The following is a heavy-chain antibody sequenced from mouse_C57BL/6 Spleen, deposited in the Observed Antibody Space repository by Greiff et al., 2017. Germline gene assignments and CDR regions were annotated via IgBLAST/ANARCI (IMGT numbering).Heavy chain of an antibody. J-gene: IGHJ2*01. CDR1: GYAFTNYL. V-gene: IGHV1-54*01. CDR2: INPGSGGT. CDR3: ARLEANYFDY. Sequence: QVQLQQSGAELVRPGTSVKVSCKASGYAFTNYLIEWVKQRPGQGLEWIGVINPGSGGTNYNEKFKGKATLTADKSSSTAYMQLNSLTSEDSAVYYCARLEANYFDYWGQGTTLTVSS.